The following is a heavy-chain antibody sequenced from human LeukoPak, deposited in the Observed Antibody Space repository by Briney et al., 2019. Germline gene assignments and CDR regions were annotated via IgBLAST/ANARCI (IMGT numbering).Heavy chain of an antibody. V-gene: IGHV3-15*01. Sequence: GGSLRLSCAASGFTFSNAWMSWVRQAPGKGLEWVGRIKSKTDGGTTDYAAPVKGRFTISRDDSKNTLYLQMNSLKTEDTAVYYCTTEEIDGGYSNSSDYWGQGTLVTVSS. D-gene: IGHD6-6*01. J-gene: IGHJ4*02. CDR3: TTEEIDGGYSNSSDY. CDR2: IKSKTDGGTT. CDR1: GFTFSNAW.